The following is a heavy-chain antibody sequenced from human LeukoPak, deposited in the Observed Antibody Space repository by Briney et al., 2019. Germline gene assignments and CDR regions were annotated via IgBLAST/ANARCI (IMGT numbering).Heavy chain of an antibody. D-gene: IGHD2-15*01. CDR1: GYSFIDYY. V-gene: IGHV1-69-2*01. CDR2: VDPEYGET. J-gene: IGHJ5*02. Sequence: GASVKISCKASGYSFIDYYIHWVQQAPGKGLEWVGRVDPEYGETMYAEKFQGRVTMIADTSSDTAYMELTSLRLEDTAVYYCTTDPDISVVLGVDPWGRGTPVIVSS. CDR3: TTDPDISVVLGVDP.